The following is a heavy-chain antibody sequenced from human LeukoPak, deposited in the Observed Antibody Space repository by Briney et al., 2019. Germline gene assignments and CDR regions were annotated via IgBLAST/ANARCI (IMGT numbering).Heavy chain of an antibody. D-gene: IGHD6-19*01. Sequence: SETLSLICTVSGYSISSNYYWGWIRQPPGKGLEWIGSIYHSGSTYYNPSLKSRVTISVDTSKNQFSLKLSSVTAADTAVYYCARVGIAVAATNNWFDPWGQGTLVTVSS. V-gene: IGHV4-38-2*02. CDR2: IYHSGST. CDR3: ARVGIAVAATNNWFDP. CDR1: GYSISSNYY. J-gene: IGHJ5*02.